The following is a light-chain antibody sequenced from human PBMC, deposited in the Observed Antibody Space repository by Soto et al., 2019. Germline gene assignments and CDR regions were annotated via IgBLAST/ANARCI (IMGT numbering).Light chain of an antibody. J-gene: IGKJ2*03. CDR2: PAS. CDR1: QDISTS. Sequence: DIQLTQSPSFLSASVGDRVTVSCRASQDISTSLAWFQQKAGKVPQLLVYPASTLQDGDPSRFSGSGSGTYFTLTINNLQAEDFATYYCQHLRTYPFSFGQGTKLDIE. CDR3: QHLRTYPFS. V-gene: IGKV1-9*01.